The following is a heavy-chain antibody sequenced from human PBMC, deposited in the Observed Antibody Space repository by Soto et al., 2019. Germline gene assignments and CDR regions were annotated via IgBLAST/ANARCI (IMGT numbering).Heavy chain of an antibody. V-gene: IGHV4-31*03. CDR3: ARTEWIQLWFDY. Sequence: QVQLLESGPGLVKPSQTLSLICNVSGASISSGGYYWSWIRQRPGRGLEWLGFIYYSGISHYNPSLKSRATLSVDTSKNQFSLKLISVTAADTAVYYCARTEWIQLWFDYWGQGALVTVS. J-gene: IGHJ4*02. D-gene: IGHD5-18*01. CDR2: IYYSGIS. CDR1: GASISSGGYY.